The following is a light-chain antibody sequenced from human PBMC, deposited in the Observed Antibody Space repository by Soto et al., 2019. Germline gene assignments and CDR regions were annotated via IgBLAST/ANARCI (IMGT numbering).Light chain of an antibody. V-gene: IGLV2-14*01. J-gene: IGLJ1*01. CDR2: DVS. CDR3: SSYTSSSTYV. Sequence: QSVLTQPASVSGSPGQWSTISCTGTSSDVGGYNYVSWYQQHPGKAPKLMIYDVSNRPSGVSSLFSGSKSGNPASLTISGLQAEDEADYYCSSYTSSSTYVFGIGTKLTVL. CDR1: SSDVGGYNY.